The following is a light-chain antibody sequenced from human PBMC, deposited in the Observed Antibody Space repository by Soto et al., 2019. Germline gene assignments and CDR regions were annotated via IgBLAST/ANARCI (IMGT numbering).Light chain of an antibody. Sequence: QSALTQPASVSGSPGQSITISCTGTSSDVGGYHYVSWYQQHPGKAPKLMIYEVSNRPSGVSNRFSGSKSGNTASLTISGLQAEDEADYFCSSYGSTITRYVFGTGTKLTVL. CDR2: EVS. CDR3: SSYGSTITRYV. V-gene: IGLV2-14*01. CDR1: SSDVGGYHY. J-gene: IGLJ1*01.